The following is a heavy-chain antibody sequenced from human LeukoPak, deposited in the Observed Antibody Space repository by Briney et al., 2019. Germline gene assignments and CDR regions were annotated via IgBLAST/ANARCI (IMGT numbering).Heavy chain of an antibody. CDR3: ARGANDEYFQH. Sequence: PGGSLRLSCAASGFTFSSYEMHWVRQPPGKGLEWVSYISSSDSTIYYADSVKGRFTITRDNAKNSLYLQMNSLRAEDTALYYCARGANDEYFQHWGQGTLVTVSS. CDR1: GFTFSSYE. D-gene: IGHD2-8*01. J-gene: IGHJ1*01. V-gene: IGHV3-48*03. CDR2: ISSSDSTI.